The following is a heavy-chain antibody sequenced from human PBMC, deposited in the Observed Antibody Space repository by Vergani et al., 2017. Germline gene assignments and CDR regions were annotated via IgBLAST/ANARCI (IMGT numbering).Heavy chain of an antibody. D-gene: IGHD6-13*01. CDR3: ARVWHAEYSSSRSHRSWFDP. J-gene: IGHJ5*02. Sequence: QVQLQQWGAGLLKPSETLSLTCAVYGGSFSGYYWSWIRQPPGKGLEWIGEINHSGSTNYNPSLKSRVTIAVDTSKNQFSLKLSAVTAADTAVYYCARVWHAEYSSSRSHRSWFDPWGQGTLVTVSS. CDR1: GGSFSGYY. V-gene: IGHV4-34*01. CDR2: INHSGST.